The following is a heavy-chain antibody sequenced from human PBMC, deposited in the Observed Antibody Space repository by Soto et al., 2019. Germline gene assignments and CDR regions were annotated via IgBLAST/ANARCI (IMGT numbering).Heavy chain of an antibody. Sequence: EVQLVESGGGLVQPGGSLRLSCAASGFTFSTYWMHWVRQAPGKGPVWVSRISSDGSVTDYAGSVKGRFTISRDNAKNTLYLQMSSLSAEDTAVYYCDSAMTSVGATTKGDYWGQGTLVTVSS. J-gene: IGHJ4*02. V-gene: IGHV3-74*01. CDR2: ISSDGSVT. D-gene: IGHD1-26*01. CDR3: DSAMTSVGATTKGDY. CDR1: GFTFSTYW.